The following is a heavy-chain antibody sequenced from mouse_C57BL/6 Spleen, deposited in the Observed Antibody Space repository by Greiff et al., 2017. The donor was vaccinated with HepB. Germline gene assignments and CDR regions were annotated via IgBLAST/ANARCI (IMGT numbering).Heavy chain of an antibody. CDR1: GYTFTSYW. D-gene: IGHD1-1*01. CDR2: IYPGSGST. Sequence: QVQLKQPGAELVKPGASVKMSCKASGYTFTSYWITWVKQRPGQGLEWIGDIYPGSGSTNYNEKFKSKATLTVDTSSSTAYMQLSSLTSEDSAVYYCARSYGSSFWYFDVWGTGTTVTVSS. V-gene: IGHV1-55*01. CDR3: ARSYGSSFWYFDV. J-gene: IGHJ1*03.